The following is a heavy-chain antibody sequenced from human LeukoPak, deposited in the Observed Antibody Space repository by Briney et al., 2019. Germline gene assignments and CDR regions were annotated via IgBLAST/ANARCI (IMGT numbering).Heavy chain of an antibody. Sequence: SETLSLTCAVSGYSISSGYYWGWIRQPPGKGPEWIGSIYHSGSTYYNPSLKSRVTISVDTSKNQFSLKLSSVTAADTAVYYCARGEQSGSFSDYWGQGTLVTVSS. D-gene: IGHD1-26*01. CDR3: ARGEQSGSFSDY. CDR1: GYSISSGYY. V-gene: IGHV4-38-2*01. J-gene: IGHJ4*02. CDR2: IYHSGST.